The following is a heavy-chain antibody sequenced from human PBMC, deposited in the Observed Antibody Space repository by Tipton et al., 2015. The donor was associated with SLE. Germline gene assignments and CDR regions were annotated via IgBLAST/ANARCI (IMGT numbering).Heavy chain of an antibody. D-gene: IGHD5-12*01. CDR1: GFTFSEYY. Sequence: SLRLSCAASGFTFSEYYMSWIRQAPGKGLEWVAVISYDGSNKYYADSVKGRFTISRDNSKNTLYLQMNSLRAEDTAVYYCARFAGYTYAFDIWGQGTMVTVSS. V-gene: IGHV3-30-3*01. CDR3: ARFAGYTYAFDI. J-gene: IGHJ3*02. CDR2: ISYDGSNK.